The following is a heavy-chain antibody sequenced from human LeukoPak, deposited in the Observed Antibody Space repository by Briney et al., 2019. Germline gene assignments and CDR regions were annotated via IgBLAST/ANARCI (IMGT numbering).Heavy chain of an antibody. Sequence: GASVKVSCKASGHTFSNYYMHWVRQAPGQGLEWIGVITTSGGSTSYAQDFQGRVTMTRDTSTSTVYMELTSLGSEDTAVYYCARVRTIAAVGPDFDYWGQGTLVTVSP. D-gene: IGHD6-13*01. CDR3: ARVRTIAAVGPDFDY. CDR1: GHTFSNYY. V-gene: IGHV1-46*01. J-gene: IGHJ4*02. CDR2: ITTSGGST.